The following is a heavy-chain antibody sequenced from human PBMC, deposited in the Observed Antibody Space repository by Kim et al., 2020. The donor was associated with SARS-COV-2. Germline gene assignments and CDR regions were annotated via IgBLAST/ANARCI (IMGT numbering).Heavy chain of an antibody. J-gene: IGHJ4*02. CDR3: ARDLTWGEDY. D-gene: IGHD3-16*01. Sequence: STYYADSVKGRFTISRHNSKNTLYLQMNSLRAEDTAVYYCARDLTWGEDYWGQGTLVTVSS. CDR2: ST. V-gene: IGHV3-53*04.